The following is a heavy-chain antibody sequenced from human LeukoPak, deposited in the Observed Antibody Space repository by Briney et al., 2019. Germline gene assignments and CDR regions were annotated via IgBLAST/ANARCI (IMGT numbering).Heavy chain of an antibody. CDR2: IYYSGST. CDR1: GGSISSSSYY. J-gene: IGHJ4*02. D-gene: IGHD5-18*01. V-gene: IGHV4-39*01. CDR3: ARIGHAYGYIDY. Sequence: SETLSLTCTVSGGSISSSSYYWGWIRQPPGKGLEWIGGIYYSGSTYYNPSLKSRVTISVDTSKNQFSLKLSSVTAADTAVYYCARIGHAYGYIDYWGQGTLVTVSS.